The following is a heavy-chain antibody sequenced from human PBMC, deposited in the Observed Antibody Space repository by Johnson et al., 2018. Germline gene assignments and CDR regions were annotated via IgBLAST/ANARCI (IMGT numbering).Heavy chain of an antibody. CDR2: ISWNSGSI. CDR1: GFTFDDYA. Sequence: VQLVQSGGGVVQPGRSLRLSCAASGFTFDDYAMHWVRQAPGKGLEWVSGISWNSGSIGYADSVKGRFTISRDNAKNSLYLQMNSLRAEDTAVDYCAGEGVVYYDSSGPGAFDIWGQGTMVTVSS. V-gene: IGHV3-9*01. CDR3: AGEGVVYYDSSGPGAFDI. J-gene: IGHJ3*02. D-gene: IGHD3-22*01.